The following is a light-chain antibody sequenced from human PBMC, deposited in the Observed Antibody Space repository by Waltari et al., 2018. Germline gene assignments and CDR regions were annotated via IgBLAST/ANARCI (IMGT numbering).Light chain of an antibody. Sequence: DIQMTQSPSSLSASVGDRVTITCRASQGISNYLAWYQQRPGKAPKLLIYGASTLHSGVPSRFSGSGSGTDFTLTISSLRPEDVATYYCQNYNRAPPRITFGPGTKVDNK. V-gene: IGKV1-27*01. CDR3: QNYNRAPPRIT. CDR1: QGISNY. CDR2: GAS. J-gene: IGKJ3*01.